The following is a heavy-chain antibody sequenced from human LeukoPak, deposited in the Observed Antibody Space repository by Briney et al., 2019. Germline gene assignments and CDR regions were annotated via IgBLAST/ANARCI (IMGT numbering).Heavy chain of an antibody. CDR3: ARAAPIFLDYYYYMDV. CDR1: GGSISSGSYY. CDR2: IYTSGST. Sequence: ASQTLSLTCTVSGGSISSGSYYWSWIRQPAGKGLEWIGRIYTSGSTNYNPSLKSRVTISVDTSKNQFSLKLSSVTAADTAVYYCARAAPIFLDYYYYMDVWGKGTTVTVSS. J-gene: IGHJ6*03. V-gene: IGHV4-61*02. D-gene: IGHD3-3*01.